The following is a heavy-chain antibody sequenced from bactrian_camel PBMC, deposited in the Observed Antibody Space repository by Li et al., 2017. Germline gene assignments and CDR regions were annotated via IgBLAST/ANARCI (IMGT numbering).Heavy chain of an antibody. CDR2: LNSGSAGSP. V-gene: IGHV3S31*01. J-gene: IGHJ4*01. D-gene: IGHD5*01. Sequence: VQLVESGGGSVQAGGSLRLSCLVSGYTGRRMAWFRQAAGMEREPVAALNSGSAGSPWYADSVKGRFTISKDNAKNTLYLQMDSLKPEDSGMYYCALDVGTREMGWVMRADVYNYWGQGTQVTVS. CDR1: GYTGRR. CDR3: ALDVGTREMGWVMRADVYNY.